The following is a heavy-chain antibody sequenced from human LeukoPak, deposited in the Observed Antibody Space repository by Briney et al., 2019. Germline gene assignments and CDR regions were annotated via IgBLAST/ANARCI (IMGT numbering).Heavy chain of an antibody. D-gene: IGHD3-10*01. CDR1: GYTFTSYG. CDR2: ISAYNGNT. CDR3: ARGYGSGSYPPNWFDP. Sequence: ASVKVSCKASGYTFTSYGISWVRQAPGQGLEWMGWISAYNGNTNYAQKLQGRVTMTTDTSTSTAYMELRSLRSDDTAVYYCARGYGSGSYPPNWFDPWGQGTLVTVSS. V-gene: IGHV1-18*01. J-gene: IGHJ5*02.